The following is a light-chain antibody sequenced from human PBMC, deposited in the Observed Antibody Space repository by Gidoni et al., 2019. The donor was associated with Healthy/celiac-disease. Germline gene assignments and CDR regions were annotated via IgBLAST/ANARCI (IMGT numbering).Light chain of an antibody. CDR3: QQFNSYPWT. J-gene: IGKJ1*01. V-gene: IGKV1-13*02. CDR1: QGISSA. Sequence: AIQLTQSPSSLSASVGVRVPITCRASQGISSALAWYQQKPGKAPKLLIYDASSLESGVPSRFSGSGSGTDFTLTISSLQPEDFATYYCQQFNSYPWTFGQGTKVEIK. CDR2: DAS.